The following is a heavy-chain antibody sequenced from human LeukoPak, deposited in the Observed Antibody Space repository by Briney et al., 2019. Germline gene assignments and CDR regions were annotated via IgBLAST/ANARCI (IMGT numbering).Heavy chain of an antibody. D-gene: IGHD3-22*01. CDR1: GFTFGNYW. J-gene: IGHJ4*02. Sequence: GGSLRLSCAASGFTFGNYWMTWVRLAPGKGLEWVANIKEDGSRQFYVDSVKGRFTISRDNAKNSLFLQMDSLRPDDTAMYYCARDPHYYDRSAWDYWGQGTLVTVSS. CDR2: IKEDGSRQ. CDR3: ARDPHYYDRSAWDY. V-gene: IGHV3-7*01.